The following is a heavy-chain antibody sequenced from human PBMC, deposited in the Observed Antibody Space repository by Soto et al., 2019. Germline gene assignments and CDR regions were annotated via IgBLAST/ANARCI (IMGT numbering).Heavy chain of an antibody. D-gene: IGHD5-12*01. CDR1: GFTFNSYS. V-gene: IGHV3-21*01. Sequence: GGSLRLSCAASGFTFNSYSMNWVRQAPGKGLEWVSSISSSSSYIYYADSVKGRFTISRDNAKNSLYLQMNSLRAEDTTVYYCARDPIRGDGYVFDSWGQGALVTVSS. CDR3: ARDPIRGDGYVFDS. CDR2: ISSSSSYI. J-gene: IGHJ5*01.